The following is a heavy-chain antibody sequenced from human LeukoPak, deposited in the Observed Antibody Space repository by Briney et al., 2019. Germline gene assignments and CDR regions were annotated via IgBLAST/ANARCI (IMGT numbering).Heavy chain of an antibody. CDR3: ARGRGDSSSWYSYYYYYMDV. V-gene: IGHV4-34*01. CDR2: INHSGST. J-gene: IGHJ6*03. D-gene: IGHD6-13*01. CDR1: GGSFSGYY. Sequence: TSETLSLTCAVYGGSFSGYYWSWIRQPPGKGLEWIGEINHSGSTNYNPSLKSRVTISVDTSKNQFSLKLSSVTAADTAVYYCARGRGDSSSWYSYYYYYMDVWGKGTTVTVSS.